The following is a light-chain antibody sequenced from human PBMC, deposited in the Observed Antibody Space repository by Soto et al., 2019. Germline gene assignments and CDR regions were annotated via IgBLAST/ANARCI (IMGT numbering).Light chain of an antibody. CDR2: DAS. CDR1: QSVSSK. V-gene: IGKV3-11*01. J-gene: IGKJ1*01. Sequence: EIVLTQSPGTLSLSPGEGATLSCRASQSVSSKLAWYQQKPGQAPRLLIYDASNRATGIPARFSGSGSGTDFTLTISSLEPEDFAVYYCQQRSNWPPTFGQGTKVDI. CDR3: QQRSNWPPT.